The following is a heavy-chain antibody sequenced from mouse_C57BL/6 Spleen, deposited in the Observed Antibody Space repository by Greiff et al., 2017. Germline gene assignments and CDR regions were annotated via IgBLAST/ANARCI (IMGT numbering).Heavy chain of an antibody. CDR2: LDPEDGDT. CDR3: TTEGITTVFDY. CDR1: GFNIRDYY. D-gene: IGHD1-1*01. J-gene: IGHJ2*01. Sequence: VQLQQSGAELVRPGASVKLSCAASGFNIRDYYMHWVKQRPEQGLEWIGRLDPEDGDTEYAPKFQGKATMTADTTSNTAYLQLSSLTSEDTAVYYCTTEGITTVFDYWGQGTTLTVSS. V-gene: IGHV14-1*01.